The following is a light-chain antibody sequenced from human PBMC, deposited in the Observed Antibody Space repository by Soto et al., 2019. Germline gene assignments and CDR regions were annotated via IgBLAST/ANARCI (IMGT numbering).Light chain of an antibody. J-gene: IGLJ1*01. Sequence: QSALTQPASVSGSPGQSITISCTGTSSDVGAHNHVSWYQQHPGKAPNLMIYEVTNRPPGVSNRFSGSKSGNTASLTISGLQAEDEADYYCISYTSSSIPYVFGTGTKVTVL. V-gene: IGLV2-14*01. CDR3: ISYTSSSIPYV. CDR2: EVT. CDR1: SSDVGAHNH.